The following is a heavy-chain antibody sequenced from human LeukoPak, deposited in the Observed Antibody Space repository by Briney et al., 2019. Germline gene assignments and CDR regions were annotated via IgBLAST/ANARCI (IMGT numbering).Heavy chain of an antibody. J-gene: IGHJ4*02. V-gene: IGHV3-64*01. D-gene: IGHD3-9*01. CDR2: ISSNRGST. CDR1: GFTFSSYA. CDR3: ARGSVGYDILTGYYNAYYFDY. Sequence: PGGSLRLSCAASGFTFSSYAMHWVRQAPGKGLEYVSAISSNRGSTYYVNSVKGRFTISRDNSKNTLYLQMGSLRAEDMAVYYCARGSVGYDILTGYYNAYYFDYWGQGTLVTVSS.